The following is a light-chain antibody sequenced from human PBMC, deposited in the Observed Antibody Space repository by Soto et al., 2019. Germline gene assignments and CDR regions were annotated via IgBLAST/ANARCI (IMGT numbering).Light chain of an antibody. CDR3: QQYNNWPS. CDR1: QSVSNNY. V-gene: IGKV3-20*01. CDR2: GAS. J-gene: IGKJ5*01. Sequence: IVLTQAPGTLSLSPGERATLSCRASQSVSNNYLAWYQQNPGQAPRLLIYGASNRATGIPDRFSGSGSGTDFTLTIRSLQSEDFAVYFCQQYNNWPSFGQGTRLEIK.